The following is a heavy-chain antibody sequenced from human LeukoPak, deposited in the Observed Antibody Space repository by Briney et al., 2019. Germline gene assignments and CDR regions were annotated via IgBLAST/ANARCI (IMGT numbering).Heavy chain of an antibody. CDR3: ARGPLGGGNNWFDP. J-gene: IGHJ5*02. D-gene: IGHD3-16*01. CDR2: INHSGST. V-gene: IGHV4-34*01. Sequence: SETLSLTCGVYGGSFSGYYWTWIRQPPGKGLEWIGEINHSGSTNYNPSLKSRVTISVDTSEDQFSLKLTSVTAADTAVYYCARGPLGGGNNWFDPWGQGTLVTVSS. CDR1: GGSFSGYY.